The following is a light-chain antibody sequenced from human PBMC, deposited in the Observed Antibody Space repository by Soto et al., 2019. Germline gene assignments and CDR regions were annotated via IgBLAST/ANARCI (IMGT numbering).Light chain of an antibody. CDR2: NVN. CDR1: SSDVGAYNY. CDR3: SSYTRIVTLV. J-gene: IGLJ3*02. Sequence: QSVLTQPASVSGSPGQSITISCTGTSSDVGAYNYVSWYQHHPDKAPKLIIYNVNDRPSGVSNRFSGSKSGNTASLTISGLQAEDEADYYCSSYTRIVTLVFGRGTKLTVL. V-gene: IGLV2-14*03.